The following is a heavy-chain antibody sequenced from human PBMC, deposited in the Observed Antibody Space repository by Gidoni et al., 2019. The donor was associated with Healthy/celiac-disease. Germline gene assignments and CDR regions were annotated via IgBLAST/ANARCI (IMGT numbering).Heavy chain of an antibody. CDR2: INHSGST. J-gene: IGHJ5*02. V-gene: IGHV4-34*01. CDR1: GGSFSGYY. CDR3: ARGLRTGDVQRRFDP. Sequence: QVQLQPWGAGLLKPSATLSLTCAVSGGSFSGYYWIWIRQPPGKGLEWIGEINHSGSTNYNPSLKSRVNISGDTSKNQFSRKRSSGTAADTAVYYCARGLRTGDVQRRFDPWGQGTLVTVSS.